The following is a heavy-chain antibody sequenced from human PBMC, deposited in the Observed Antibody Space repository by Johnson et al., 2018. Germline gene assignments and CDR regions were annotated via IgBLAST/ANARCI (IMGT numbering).Heavy chain of an antibody. CDR1: GFTFSSYA. D-gene: IGHD3-10*01. CDR3: ARGAPRGGPPIGYYGSGSRPDAFDI. CDR2: ISHDGTNK. Sequence: VQLVESGGGVVQXGRSXRLXCEASGFTFSSYAIHWVRQAPGKGLEWVAVISHDGTNKYYADSVKGRFTISRDTSKKTLYLQMNSLRGWDTAVYYCARGAPRGGPPIGYYGSGSRPDAFDIWGQGTMVTVSS. J-gene: IGHJ3*02. V-gene: IGHV3-30-3*01.